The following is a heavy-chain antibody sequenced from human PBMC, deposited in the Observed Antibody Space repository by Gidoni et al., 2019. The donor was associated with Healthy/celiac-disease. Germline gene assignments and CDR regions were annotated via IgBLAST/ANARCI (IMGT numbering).Heavy chain of an antibody. J-gene: IGHJ3*02. D-gene: IGHD3-22*01. V-gene: IGHV3-21*01. CDR2: ISSSSSYI. CDR3: ARDRVTMIVVVRDGDAFDI. Sequence: VQLVESGGGLAKPGGSVRLSCAAPALTFRSHSMNWVRQAPGKGLEWVSAISSSSSYIYDADSVKGRFTIARDNAKNSLYLQMDSLSAEDTAVYYCARDRVTMIVVVRDGDAFDIWGRGTMITVSS. CDR1: ALTFRSHS.